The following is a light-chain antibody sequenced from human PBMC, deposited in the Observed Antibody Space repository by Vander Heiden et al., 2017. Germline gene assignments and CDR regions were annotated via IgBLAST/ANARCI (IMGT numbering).Light chain of an antibody. Sequence: DIQMTQSPSSLSASVGDRVTITCRASQSISSYLNWYQQKPGKAPKLLIYAASSLQSGVPSRFSGSGSGTDFTLTISSLHPEDFATYYCQQSDSTPPTFGHGTKVDIK. V-gene: IGKV1-39*01. CDR1: QSISSY. CDR2: AAS. CDR3: QQSDSTPPT. J-gene: IGKJ3*01.